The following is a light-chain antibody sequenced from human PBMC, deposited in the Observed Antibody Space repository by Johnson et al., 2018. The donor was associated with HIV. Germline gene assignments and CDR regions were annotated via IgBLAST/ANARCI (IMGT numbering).Light chain of an antibody. J-gene: IGLJ1*01. CDR1: SFNIGINF. CDR2: EKN. V-gene: IGLV1-51*02. Sequence: QPVLTQPPSVSAAPGQKVTISCSGSSFNIGINFVSWYQQLPGTAPKLLIYEKNKRPSGIPDRFSASKSGTSATLVITGLQTGDEADYYCGAWDSSLSAHFVFGTGTKVTVL. CDR3: GAWDSSLSAHFV.